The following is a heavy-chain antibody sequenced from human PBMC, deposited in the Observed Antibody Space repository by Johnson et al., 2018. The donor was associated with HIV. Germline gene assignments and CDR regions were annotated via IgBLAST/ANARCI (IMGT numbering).Heavy chain of an antibody. CDR1: GFTFSSYG. CDR2: ISYDGSNK. J-gene: IGHJ3*02. CDR3: ARDKNNRMAAAALAAFDI. Sequence: QVQLVESGGGVVQPGRSLRLSCAASGFTFSSYGMHWVRQAPGKGLEWVAVISYDGSNKYYADSVKGRFTISRDNSKNTLYLQMNSRRVEDTAVDDCARDKNNRMAAAALAAFDIWGQGTMVTVSS. V-gene: IGHV3-30*03. D-gene: IGHD6-13*01.